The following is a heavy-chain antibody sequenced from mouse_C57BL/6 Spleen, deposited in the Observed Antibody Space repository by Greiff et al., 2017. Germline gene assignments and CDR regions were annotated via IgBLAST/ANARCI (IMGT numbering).Heavy chain of an antibody. Sequence: QVHVKQSGAELAKPGASVKLSCKASGYTFTSYWMHWVKQRPGQGLEWIGYITPSSGYTKYTQKFKDKATLTADKSSSTAYMQLSSLTYEDSAVYYCARGAFYYYGSSYYFDYWGQGTTLTVSS. J-gene: IGHJ2*01. D-gene: IGHD1-1*01. V-gene: IGHV1-7*01. CDR1: GYTFTSYW. CDR2: ITPSSGYT. CDR3: ARGAFYYYGSSYYFDY.